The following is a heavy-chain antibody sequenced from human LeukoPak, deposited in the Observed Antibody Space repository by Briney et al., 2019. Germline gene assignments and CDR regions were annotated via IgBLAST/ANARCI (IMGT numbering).Heavy chain of an antibody. J-gene: IGHJ6*02. D-gene: IGHD6-13*01. CDR2: TYYRSKWYN. CDR1: GDSVSSNSAA. Sequence: SQTLSLTCAISGDSVSSNSAAWNWIRQSPSRGLEWLGRTYYRSKWYNDYAVSVKSRITINPDTSKNQFSLQPNSVTPEDTAVYYCARDRSSSWYRSLYYYGMDVWGQGTTVTVSS. CDR3: ARDRSSSWYRSLYYYGMDV. V-gene: IGHV6-1*01.